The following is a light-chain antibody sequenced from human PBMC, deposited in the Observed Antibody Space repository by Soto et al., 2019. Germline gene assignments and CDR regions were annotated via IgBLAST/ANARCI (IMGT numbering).Light chain of an antibody. J-gene: IGLJ2*01. CDR2: EGS. Sequence: QSVLTQPPSASGSPGQSVTISCTGTSSDVGGYNYVSWYQQHPGKVPKLMIYEGSKRPSGVPDRFSGSKSGNTASLTVSGLQAEDEGDYYWSLYAGSNNLFFGGGT. CDR3: SLYAGSNNLF. CDR1: SSDVGGYNY. V-gene: IGLV2-8*01.